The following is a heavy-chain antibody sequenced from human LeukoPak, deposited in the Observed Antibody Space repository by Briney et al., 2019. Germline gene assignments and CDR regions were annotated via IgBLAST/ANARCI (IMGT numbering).Heavy chain of an antibody. CDR1: GYTFTGYY. J-gene: IGHJ4*02. CDR2: INSNSGGT. CDR3: ARIGSSSWYDGGDYFDY. V-gene: IGHV1-2*02. Sequence: GASVKVSCKASGYTFTGYYMHWVRQAPGQGLEWMGWINSNSGGTNYAQKFQGRVTMTRDTSISTAYMELSRLRSDDTAVYYCARIGSSSWYDGGDYFDYWGQGTLVTVSS. D-gene: IGHD6-13*01.